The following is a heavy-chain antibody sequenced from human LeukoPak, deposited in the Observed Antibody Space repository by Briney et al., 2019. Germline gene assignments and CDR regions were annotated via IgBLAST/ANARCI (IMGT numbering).Heavy chain of an antibody. D-gene: IGHD3-10*01. V-gene: IGHV4-4*07. J-gene: IGHJ4*02. Sequence: SETLSLTCAVSGDSMVGYYWNWIRQPAGEELEWIGRVFTSGNTNYNPSLESRVTMSVDTSKSQFSLRLRSVTAADTAVYYCARGNYHTSGSHYRLDYWGQGNKVTVSS. CDR1: GDSMVGYY. CDR2: VFTSGNT. CDR3: ARGNYHTSGSHYRLDY.